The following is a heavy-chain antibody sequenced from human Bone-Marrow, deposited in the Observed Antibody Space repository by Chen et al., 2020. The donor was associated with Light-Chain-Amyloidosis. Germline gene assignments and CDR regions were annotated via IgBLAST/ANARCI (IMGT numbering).Heavy chain of an antibody. CDR1: GFTFSSYG. D-gene: IGHD3-22*01. Sequence: QVQLVESGGGVVQPGRSLRLSCAASGFTFSSYGMHWVRQAPGKELEWVAVIWYDGSNKYYADSVKGRFTISRDNSKNTLYLQMNSLRAEDTAVYYCARDREDYYDSSGSFDYWGQGTLVTVSS. V-gene: IGHV3-33*01. CDR2: IWYDGSNK. J-gene: IGHJ4*02. CDR3: ARDREDYYDSSGSFDY.